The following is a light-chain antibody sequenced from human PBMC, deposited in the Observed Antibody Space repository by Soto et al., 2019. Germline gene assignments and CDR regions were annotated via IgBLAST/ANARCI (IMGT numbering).Light chain of an antibody. CDR3: MQALQTPLT. Sequence: DIVMTQSPLSLPVTPGEPASISCRSSQSLLHRSGYNYLTWYLQKPGQSPQLLIYLGSSRASGVPDRFSGSGSGTYFTLKISRVEAEDVGVYYCMQALQTPLTFGGGTKVEIK. CDR1: QSLLHRSGYNY. CDR2: LGS. J-gene: IGKJ4*01. V-gene: IGKV2-28*01.